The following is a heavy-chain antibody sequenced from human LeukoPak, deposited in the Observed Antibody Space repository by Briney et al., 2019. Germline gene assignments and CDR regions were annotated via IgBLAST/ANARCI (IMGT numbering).Heavy chain of an antibody. CDR3: ARGIVGATEYYFDY. CDR1: GFTFSSYA. D-gene: IGHD1-26*01. J-gene: IGHJ4*02. Sequence: GGSLRLSCAASGFTFSSYAMSWVRQAPGKGLEWVSGISGSGGSTYYADSVKGRFTISRDNSKNTLYLQMNSLRAEDTAVYYCARGIVGATEYYFDYWGQGTLVTVSS. V-gene: IGHV3-23*01. CDR2: ISGSGGST.